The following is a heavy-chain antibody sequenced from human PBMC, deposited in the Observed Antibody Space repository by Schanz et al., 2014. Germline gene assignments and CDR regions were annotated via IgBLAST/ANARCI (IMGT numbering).Heavy chain of an antibody. Sequence: QVQVVQSGGGLVKPGGSLRLSCAASGFVFGDYYMTWVRQAPGRGLEWVSSISTSGTYMYIADSLKGRLTISRDDAKKSMYLQMNNLRAEDTAVYYCVRVSFADPRLYRGMDRDIDYWGQGTLVTVSS. CDR2: ISTSGTYM. CDR3: VRVSFADPRLYRGMDRDIDY. CDR1: GFVFGDYY. D-gene: IGHD5-18*01. J-gene: IGHJ4*02. V-gene: IGHV3-11*04.